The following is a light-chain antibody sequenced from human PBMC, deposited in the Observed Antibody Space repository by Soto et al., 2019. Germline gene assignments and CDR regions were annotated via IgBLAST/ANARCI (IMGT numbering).Light chain of an antibody. Sequence: DIQLTQSPSSLSASVGDRVIITCRASQGIITYLNWYQQKPGKGPNLLNYSSSTLQSGVPTTCSGSGSGTDFTLNTSSLQPEDFATDYRQQSFSSRWTFGQGTKVDIK. J-gene: IGKJ1*01. CDR2: SSS. V-gene: IGKV1-39*01. CDR1: QGIITY. CDR3: QQSFSSRWT.